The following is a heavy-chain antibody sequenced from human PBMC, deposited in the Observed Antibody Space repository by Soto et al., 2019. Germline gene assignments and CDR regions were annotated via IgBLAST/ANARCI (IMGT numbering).Heavy chain of an antibody. CDR2: INPSDGRS. D-gene: IGHD1-1*01. CDR3: TRGGCLSEPCPGTLFEC. J-gene: IGHJ4*02. CDR1: GYTFTDYY. V-gene: IGHV1-46*01. Sequence: QVQLVQSGAEVKEPGASLKVSCKASGYTFTDYYMHWVRQAPGQGLEWMAIINPSDGRSTYAQDFQGRVTMTSDTSTSIIYMYLSSLRSEDTAVCYCTRGGCLSEPCPGTLFECWGQGTLVAVSS.